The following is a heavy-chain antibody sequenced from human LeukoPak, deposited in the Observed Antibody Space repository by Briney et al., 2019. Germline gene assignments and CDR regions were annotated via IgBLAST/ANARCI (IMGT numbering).Heavy chain of an antibody. CDR3: ARFSAATDDC. CDR1: GFSFSNYA. Sequence: GGSLRLSCAASGFSFSNYAMHWVRQAPGKGREYVSAISINGDSTYYANSVKGRFTVSRDNSKNTLYLQMGSLRAEDMAVYYCARFSAATDDCWGQGTLVTVSS. J-gene: IGHJ4*02. CDR2: ISINGDST. D-gene: IGHD1-26*01. V-gene: IGHV3-64*01.